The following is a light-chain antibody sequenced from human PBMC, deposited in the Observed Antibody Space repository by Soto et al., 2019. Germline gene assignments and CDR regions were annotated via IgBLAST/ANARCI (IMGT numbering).Light chain of an antibody. CDR3: QQYDSFPWT. V-gene: IGKV1-5*01. Sequence: DIQMTQSPSTLSASVGDRVTITCRASQGISNWLAWYQQKPGKPPKLLIYDASGLDSGVPSRFSGSGYGTEFTLTIGGLQPEDFATFYCQQYDSFPWTFSQGTNVDIK. J-gene: IGKJ1*01. CDR2: DAS. CDR1: QGISNW.